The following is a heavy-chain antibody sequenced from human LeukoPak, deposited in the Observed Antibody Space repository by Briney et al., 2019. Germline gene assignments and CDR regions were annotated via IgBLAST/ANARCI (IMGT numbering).Heavy chain of an antibody. CDR1: GFTFSSYW. Sequence: GGSLRLSCLASGFTFSSYWMHWVRHAPGKGLVWVSRINSDGSSTNYADSVKGRFTISRDNAKNTLYLQVNSLRAEDTAVYYCARVGATTWYWGQGTLVTVSS. J-gene: IGHJ4*02. D-gene: IGHD1-26*01. CDR3: ARVGATTWY. V-gene: IGHV3-74*01. CDR2: INSDGSST.